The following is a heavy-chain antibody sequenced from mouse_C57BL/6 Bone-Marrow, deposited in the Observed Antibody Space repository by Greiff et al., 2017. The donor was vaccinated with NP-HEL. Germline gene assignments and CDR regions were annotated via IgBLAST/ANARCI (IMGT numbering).Heavy chain of an antibody. CDR3: ARAYHGNYDY. CDR2: ISDGGSYT. J-gene: IGHJ2*01. Sequence: EVKLVESGGGLVKPGGSLKLSCAASGFTFSSYAMSWVRQTPEKRLERVATISDGGSYTYYPDNVKGRFTISRDNAKNNLYLQMSHLKSEDTAMYYCARAYHGNYDYWGQGTTLTVSS. V-gene: IGHV5-4*03. CDR1: GFTFSSYA. D-gene: IGHD2-3*01.